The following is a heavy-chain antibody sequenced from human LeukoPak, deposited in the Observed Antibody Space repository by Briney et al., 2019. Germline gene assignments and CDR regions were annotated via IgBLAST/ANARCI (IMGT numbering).Heavy chain of an antibody. CDR1: GGSISSGGYY. D-gene: IGHD5-24*01. CDR3: ARLQLPSYYMDV. Sequence: PSQTLSLTCTVSGGSISSGGYYWSWIRQHPGKGLEWTGYIYYSGSTYYNPSLKSRVTISVDTSKNQFSLKLSSVTAADTAVYYCARLQLPSYYMDVWGKGTTVTVSS. CDR2: IYYSGST. V-gene: IGHV4-31*03. J-gene: IGHJ6*03.